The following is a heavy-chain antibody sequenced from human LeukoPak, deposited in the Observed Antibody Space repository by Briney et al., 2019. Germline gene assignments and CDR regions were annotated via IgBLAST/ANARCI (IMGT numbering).Heavy chain of an antibody. Sequence: ASVKVSCKASGYTFTSYAMHWVRQAPGQRLEWMGWINAGNGNTKYSQKFQGRVTITRDTSASTAYMELSSLRSEDTAVYYCAREIGMIVVHAFDIWGQGTMVTVSS. D-gene: IGHD3-22*01. J-gene: IGHJ3*02. V-gene: IGHV1-3*01. CDR3: AREIGMIVVHAFDI. CDR2: INAGNGNT. CDR1: GYTFTSYA.